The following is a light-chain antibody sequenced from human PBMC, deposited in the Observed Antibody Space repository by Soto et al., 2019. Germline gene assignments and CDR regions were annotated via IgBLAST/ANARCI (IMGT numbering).Light chain of an antibody. V-gene: IGKV1-39*01. CDR3: QQSYSTPYT. J-gene: IGKJ2*01. CDR1: QDISTY. CDR2: LAS. Sequence: DIQMSQSPASLSASAGDRITITCRASQDISTYLNWYQQKPGKAPELLIHLASNLQNGVPSRFSGSGSGADFTLTISSLQPEDFATYFCQQSYSTPYTFGQGTKVEIK.